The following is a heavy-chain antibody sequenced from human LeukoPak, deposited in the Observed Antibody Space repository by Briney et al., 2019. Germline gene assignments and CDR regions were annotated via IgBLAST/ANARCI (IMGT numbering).Heavy chain of an antibody. Sequence: GGSLRLSCAASGFTFSIYTMSWVRQAAGKGLEWVSIISGSGDNKYHADSVKGRFTISRDNSKNTLYLQMNSLRAEDTAVYYCAKHLNLDYDYWGQGTLVTVSS. CDR2: ISGSGDNK. CDR3: AKHLNLDYDY. V-gene: IGHV3-23*01. J-gene: IGHJ4*02. D-gene: IGHD3/OR15-3a*01. CDR1: GFTFSIYT.